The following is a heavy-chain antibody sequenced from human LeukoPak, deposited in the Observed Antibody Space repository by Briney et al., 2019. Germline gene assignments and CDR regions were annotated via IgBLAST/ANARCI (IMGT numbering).Heavy chain of an antibody. D-gene: IGHD6-13*01. CDR1: GFTFSSYA. CDR3: VKGGGTAAAGSIPFDY. V-gene: IGHV3-64D*06. CDR2: ISSNGGST. J-gene: IGHJ4*02. Sequence: GGSLRLSCSASGFTFSSYAMHWVRQAPGKGLEYVSAISSNGGSTYYADSVKGRFTISRDNSKNTLYLQMSSLRAEDTAVYYCVKGGGTAAAGSIPFDYWGQGTLVTVSS.